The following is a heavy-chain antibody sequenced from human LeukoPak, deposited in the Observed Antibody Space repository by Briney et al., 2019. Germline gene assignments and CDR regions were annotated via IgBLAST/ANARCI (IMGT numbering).Heavy chain of an antibody. J-gene: IGHJ4*02. CDR1: GYTFTGYY. CDR3: ARDPGIVEEYCFDY. Sequence: ASVKVSCKASGYTFTGYYMHWVRQAPGQGLGWMGWINPNSGGTNYAQKFQGRVTMTRDTSISTAYMELSRLRSDDTAVYYCARDPGIVEEYCFDYWGQGTLVTVSS. V-gene: IGHV1-2*02. CDR2: INPNSGGT. D-gene: IGHD3-22*01.